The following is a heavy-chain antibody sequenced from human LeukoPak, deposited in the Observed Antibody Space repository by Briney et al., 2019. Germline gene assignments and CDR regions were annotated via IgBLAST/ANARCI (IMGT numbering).Heavy chain of an antibody. V-gene: IGHV3-48*03. Sequence: GGSLRLSCAASGFTFSSYEMHWVRQAPGKGLQWVSYMSGSGSTIYYADSVKGRFTISRDNAKNSLYLQMNSLRPEDTALYYCASLKIRRIGNAFDIWGQGTMVTVSS. CDR2: MSGSGSTI. J-gene: IGHJ3*02. D-gene: IGHD1-1*01. CDR1: GFTFSSYE. CDR3: ASLKIRRIGNAFDI.